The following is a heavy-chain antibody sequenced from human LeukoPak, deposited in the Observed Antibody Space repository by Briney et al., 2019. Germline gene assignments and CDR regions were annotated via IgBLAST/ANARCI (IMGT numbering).Heavy chain of an antibody. J-gene: IGHJ4*02. CDR2: INSGGAS. D-gene: IGHD3-3*01. Sequence: GGSLRLSCAASGFTVSDTYMTWVRQPPGKGLECISIINSGGASYYTDSVKGRFTISRDKSENTLYLQMNSLRAEDTAVYFCARNYIALGGFGYWGLGTLVTVS. V-gene: IGHV3-66*01. CDR1: GFTVSDTY. CDR3: ARNYIALGGFGY.